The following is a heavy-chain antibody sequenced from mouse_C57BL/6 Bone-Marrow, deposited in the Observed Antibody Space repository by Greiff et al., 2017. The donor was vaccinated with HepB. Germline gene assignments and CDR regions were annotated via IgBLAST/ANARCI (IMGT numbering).Heavy chain of an antibody. CDR1: GYSFTGYY. Sequence: EVQLQESGPELVKPGASVKISCKASGYSFTGYYMNWVKQSPEKSLEWIGEINPSTGGTTYNQKFKANATLTVDKSSSTAYMQLKSLTSEDSAVYYCGYRDFDYWGQGTTLTVSS. CDR3: GYRDFDY. V-gene: IGHV1-42*01. J-gene: IGHJ2*01. CDR2: INPSTGGT. D-gene: IGHD1-1*01.